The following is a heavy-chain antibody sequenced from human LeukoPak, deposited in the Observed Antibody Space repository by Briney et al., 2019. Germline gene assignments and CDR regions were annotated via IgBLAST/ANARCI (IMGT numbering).Heavy chain of an antibody. D-gene: IGHD3-16*01. V-gene: IGHV4-59*01. CDR2: IYYSGST. CDR3: ARVVRGGAVYWFDP. J-gene: IGHJ5*02. Sequence: SETLSLTCTVSGGSNSSYYWSWIRQPPGKGLEWIGYIYYSGSTNYNPSLKSRVTISVDTSKNQFSLKLSSVTAADTAVYYCARVVRGGAVYWFDPWGQGTLVTVSS. CDR1: GGSNSSYY.